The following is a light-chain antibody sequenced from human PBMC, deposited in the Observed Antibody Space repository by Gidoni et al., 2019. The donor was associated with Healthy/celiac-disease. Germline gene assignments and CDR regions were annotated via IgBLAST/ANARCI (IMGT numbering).Light chain of an antibody. J-gene: IGKJ4*01. CDR2: DAS. CDR1: QGVSSY. V-gene: IGKV3D-11*01. CDR3: QQRSNWLT. Sequence: IVLTQSPATLSLSPGERATLSCRASQGVSSYLAWYQQKPGQPPRLLIYDASNRATGIPARFSGSGPGTDFTLTISSLEPEDFAVYYCQQRSNWLTFGGGTKVEIK.